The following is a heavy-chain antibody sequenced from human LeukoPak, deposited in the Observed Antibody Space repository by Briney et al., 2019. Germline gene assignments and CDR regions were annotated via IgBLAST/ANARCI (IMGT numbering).Heavy chain of an antibody. CDR2: ISGSGGST. CDR3: AKDGVLSSGYLLQLIYDY. D-gene: IGHD3-22*01. J-gene: IGHJ4*02. CDR1: GFTFSSYA. Sequence: PGGSLRLSCAASGFTFSSYAMSWVRQTPGKGLEWVSAISGSGGSTYYADSVKGRFTISRDNSKNTLYLQMNSLRAEDTAVYYCAKDGVLSSGYLLQLIYDYWGQGTLVTVSS. V-gene: IGHV3-23*01.